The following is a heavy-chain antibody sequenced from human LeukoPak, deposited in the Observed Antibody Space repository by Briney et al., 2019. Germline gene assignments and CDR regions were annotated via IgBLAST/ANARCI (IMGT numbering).Heavy chain of an antibody. Sequence: GRSLRLSCAASGFTFSNYAMHWVRQAPGKGLEWVSYISSSGSTIYYADSVKGRFTISRDNAKNSLYLQMNSLRAEDTAVYYCARDSGSGWYHYYYYGMDVWGQGTTVTVSS. V-gene: IGHV3-48*04. CDR3: ARDSGSGWYHYYYYGMDV. CDR2: ISSSGSTI. D-gene: IGHD6-19*01. J-gene: IGHJ6*02. CDR1: GFTFSNYA.